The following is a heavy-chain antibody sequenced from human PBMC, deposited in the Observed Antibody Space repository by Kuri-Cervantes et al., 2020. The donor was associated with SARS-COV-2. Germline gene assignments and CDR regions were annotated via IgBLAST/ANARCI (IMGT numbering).Heavy chain of an antibody. J-gene: IGHJ6*01. CDR1: GFTFSSYD. Sequence: GGSLRLSCAASGFTFSSYDMHWVRQATGKGLEWVSAIGTAGDTYYPGSVKGRFTISRENAKNSLYLQMNSLRAGDTAVYYCASFVYGDKRAYYGMDVWGQGTTVTCAS. D-gene: IGHD4-17*01. CDR2: IGTAGDT. V-gene: IGHV3-13*01. CDR3: ASFVYGDKRAYYGMDV.